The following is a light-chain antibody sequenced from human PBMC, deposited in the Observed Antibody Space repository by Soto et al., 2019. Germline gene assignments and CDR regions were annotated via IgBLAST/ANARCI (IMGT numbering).Light chain of an antibody. CDR2: AAS. CDR3: QQRSDWPIT. CDR1: QSVSSY. Sequence: EIVLTQSPAILSLSPGERVTLSCRASQSVSSYLTWYQQKPGQAPSLLIYAASNRATGIPARFSGSGSGTDFTLTISSLEPEDSAVYYCQQRSDWPITSGGGTKVEIK. V-gene: IGKV3-11*01. J-gene: IGKJ4*01.